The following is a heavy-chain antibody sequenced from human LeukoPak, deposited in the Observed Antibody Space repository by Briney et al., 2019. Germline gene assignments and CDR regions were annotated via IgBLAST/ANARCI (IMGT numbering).Heavy chain of an antibody. D-gene: IGHD3-3*01. CDR3: ARGFGVDYYYDMDV. V-gene: IGHV1-69*06. J-gene: IGHJ6*03. CDR2: IIAIFGTI. Sequence: ASAKVSCKASGGTFSIHGISCVRKTPRQGLEWMGRIIAIFGTINYAQKYKGRVTITADNSTSTVHMDLSSLRAEDTAVYYCARGFGVDYYYDMDVWDEGTTVIVSS. CDR1: GGTFSIHG.